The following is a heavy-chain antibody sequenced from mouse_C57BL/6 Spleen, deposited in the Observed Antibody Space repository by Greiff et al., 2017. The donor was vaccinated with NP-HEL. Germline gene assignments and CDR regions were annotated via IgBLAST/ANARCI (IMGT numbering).Heavy chain of an antibody. CDR3: ARLSHYYGSSLYWYFDV. CDR1: GFTFSSYT. CDR2: ISGGGGNT. D-gene: IGHD1-1*01. Sequence: EVQGVESGGGLVKPGGSLKLSCAASGFTFSSYTMSWVRQTPEKRLEWVATISGGGGNTYYPDSVKGRFTISRDNAKNTLYLQMSSLRSEDTALYYCARLSHYYGSSLYWYFDVWGTGTTVTVSS. J-gene: IGHJ1*03. V-gene: IGHV5-9*01.